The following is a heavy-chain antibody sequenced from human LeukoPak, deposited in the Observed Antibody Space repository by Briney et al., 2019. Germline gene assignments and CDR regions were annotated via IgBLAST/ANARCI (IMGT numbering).Heavy chain of an antibody. Sequence: GASVKVSCKASTFTSHYLHWVRQAPGQGLEWMGVINTWGGSTSYAQKFQGRVTMTRDTSTSTVYMELSSLRSEDTAVYYCARDMATGTTWYYYGMDVWGQGTTVTVSS. V-gene: IGHV1-46*01. J-gene: IGHJ6*02. D-gene: IGHD1-1*01. CDR1: TFTSHY. CDR3: ARDMATGTTWYYYGMDV. CDR2: INTWGGST.